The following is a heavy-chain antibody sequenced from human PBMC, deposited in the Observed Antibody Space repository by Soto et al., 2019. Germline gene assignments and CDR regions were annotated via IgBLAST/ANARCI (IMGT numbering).Heavy chain of an antibody. J-gene: IGHJ6*04. D-gene: IGHD2-2*01. V-gene: IGHV1-18*01. CDR2: VSTYNGNT. Sequence: GASVKVSCKTSGYTFTNHGITWVRQAPGQGLEWMGWVSTYNGNTNYAQKFQGRVTMTTDTSTSTAYMELRSLRSDDTAVYYCAKDGGRCSSASYHPGVWGKGTTVTVSS. CDR1: GYTFTNHG. CDR3: AKDGGRCSSASYHPGV.